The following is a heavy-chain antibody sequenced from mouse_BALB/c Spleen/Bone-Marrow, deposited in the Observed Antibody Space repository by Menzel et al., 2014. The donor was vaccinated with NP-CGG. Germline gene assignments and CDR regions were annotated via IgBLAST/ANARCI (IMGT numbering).Heavy chain of an antibody. Sequence: QVQLQQPGAELAKPGASVKLSCKASGYTFTNYWMHWVKQRPGQGLEWIGYTNPSTGYTENNQNFKDKATLTADKSSSTAHMQLSSLTSEDLAVYYCVRPYGNYVGFAYWGQGTLVTVSA. CDR3: VRPYGNYVGFAY. CDR2: TNPSTGYT. V-gene: IGHV1-7*01. D-gene: IGHD2-1*01. J-gene: IGHJ3*01. CDR1: GYTFTNYW.